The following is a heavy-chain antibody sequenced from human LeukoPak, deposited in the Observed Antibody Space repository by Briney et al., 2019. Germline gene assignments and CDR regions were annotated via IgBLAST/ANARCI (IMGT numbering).Heavy chain of an antibody. V-gene: IGHV1-18*01. J-gene: IGHJ5*02. CDR3: ARDGVVPAAISVTAPTDNWFDP. CDR1: GYPFTSYG. Sequence: ASVKVSCKASGYPFTSYGISWVRQAPGQGLEWMGWISAYNGNTNYAQKLQGRVTMTTDTSTSTAYMELRSLRSDDTAVYYCARDGVVPAAISVTAPTDNWFDPWGQGTLVTASS. CDR2: ISAYNGNT. D-gene: IGHD2-2*02.